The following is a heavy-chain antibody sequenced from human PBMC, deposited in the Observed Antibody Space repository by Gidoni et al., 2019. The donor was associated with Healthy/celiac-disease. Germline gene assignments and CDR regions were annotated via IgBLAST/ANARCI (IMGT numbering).Heavy chain of an antibody. CDR1: GYTFTGSY. D-gene: IGHD2-15*01. J-gene: IGHJ1*01. CDR3: ARGSALGYCSGGSCYPGNFQH. Sequence: QVQLVQSGAEVKKPGASVKGSCKASGYTFTGSYMHWVRQAPGQGLEWMGRINPNSGGTNYAQKFQGRVTMTRDTSISTAYMELSRLRSDDTAVYYCARGSALGYCSGGSCYPGNFQHWGQGTLVTVSS. CDR2: INPNSGGT. V-gene: IGHV1-2*06.